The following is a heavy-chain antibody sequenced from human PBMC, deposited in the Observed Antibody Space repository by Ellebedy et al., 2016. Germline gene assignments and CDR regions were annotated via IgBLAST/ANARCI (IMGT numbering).Heavy chain of an antibody. D-gene: IGHD3-3*01. J-gene: IGHJ5*02. V-gene: IGHV1-69*10. CDR1: GGSFTTFA. Sequence: ASVKVSCKASGGSFTTFAISWLRQAPGQGLEWMGGIIPLLGVPDYAQKFQGRVTITADKSTTTVYMDLRSLTSEDTAVYFCARSGSRARLKLDTKPLERGDNWFDPWGQGTLVTVSS. CDR3: ARSGSRARLKLDTKPLERGDNWFDP. CDR2: IIPLLGVP.